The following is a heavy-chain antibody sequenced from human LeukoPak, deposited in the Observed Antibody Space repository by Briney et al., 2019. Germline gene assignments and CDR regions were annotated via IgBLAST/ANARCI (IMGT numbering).Heavy chain of an antibody. CDR3: ARGYGQWLP. J-gene: IGHJ5*02. V-gene: IGHV4-34*01. CDR1: GGSFSGYY. D-gene: IGHD6-19*01. Sequence: SETLSLTCTVYGGSFSGYYWSWIRQPPGKGLEWIGEINHSGSTNYNPSLKSRVTISVDTSKNQFSLKLSSVTAADTAVYYCARGYGQWLPWGQGTLVTVSS. CDR2: INHSGST.